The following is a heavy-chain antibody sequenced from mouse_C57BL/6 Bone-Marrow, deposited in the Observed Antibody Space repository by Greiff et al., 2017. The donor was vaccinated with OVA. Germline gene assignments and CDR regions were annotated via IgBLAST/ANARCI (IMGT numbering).Heavy chain of an antibody. CDR2: ISDGGSYT. CDR1: GFTFSSYA. V-gene: IGHV5-4*01. J-gene: IGHJ1*03. D-gene: IGHD1-1*01. CDR3: ARDPHYYGSSPWYFDV. Sequence: DVMLVESGGGLVKPGGSLKLSCAASGFTFSSYAMSWVRQTPEKRLEWVATISDGGSYTYYPDNVKGRFTISRDNAKNNLYLQMSHLKSEDTAMYYCARDPHYYGSSPWYFDVWGTWTTVTVSS.